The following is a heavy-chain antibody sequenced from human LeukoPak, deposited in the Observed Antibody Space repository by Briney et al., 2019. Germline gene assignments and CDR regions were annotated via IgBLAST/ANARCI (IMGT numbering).Heavy chain of an antibody. J-gene: IGHJ4*02. CDR3: ARQYCSSTSCYQIDY. CDR1: GYSFTSYW. Sequence: GESLKIPCKGSGYSFTSYWLGWVRQMPGKGLEWMGIIYPGDSDTRYSPSFQGQVLISADKSTSTAYLQWSSLKASDTAMYYCARQYCSSTSCYQIDYWGQGTLVTVSS. CDR2: IYPGDSDT. V-gene: IGHV5-51*01. D-gene: IGHD2-2*01.